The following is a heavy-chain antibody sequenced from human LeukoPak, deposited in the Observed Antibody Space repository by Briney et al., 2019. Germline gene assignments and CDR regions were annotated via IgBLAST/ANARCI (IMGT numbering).Heavy chain of an antibody. Sequence: GGSLRLSCAASGFTFSSYSMNWVRQAPGKGLEWVSSIGSSSSHIYYADSVKGRFTISRDNAKNSLYLQMNSLRAEDTAVYYCASSPGGELSLYFDYWGQGTLVTVSS. V-gene: IGHV3-21*01. CDR1: GFTFSSYS. CDR3: ASSPGGELSLYFDY. CDR2: IGSSSSHI. D-gene: IGHD3-16*02. J-gene: IGHJ4*02.